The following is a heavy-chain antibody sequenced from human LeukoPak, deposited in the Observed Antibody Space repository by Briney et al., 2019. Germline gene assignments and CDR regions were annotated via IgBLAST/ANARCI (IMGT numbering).Heavy chain of an antibody. V-gene: IGHV4-59*01. D-gene: IGHD3-10*01. J-gene: IGHJ6*02. Sequence: SETLSLTCTVSGGDTVSGGSFSNYYWTWIRQPPGKGLEWIGYSGSANYNPSLKSRVTISIDTSKRHFSLTLSSVTAADTAVYYCARTRRHYYGSGKNLTPWLAGLDVWGQGTTVTVS. CDR3: ARTRRHYYGSGKNLTPWLAGLDV. CDR2: SGSA. CDR1: GGDTVSGGSFSNYY.